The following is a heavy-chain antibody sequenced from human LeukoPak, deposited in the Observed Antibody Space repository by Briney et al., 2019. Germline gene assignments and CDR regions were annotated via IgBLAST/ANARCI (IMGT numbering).Heavy chain of an antibody. CDR3: ARPSGSYYDNAFDI. CDR1: GYSFTTYW. Sequence: GESLKISCKGYGYSFTTYWIGWVRQMPGKGLEWMGIIYPGDSDTRYSSSFQGQVTISADKSISTAYLQWSSLEASDTAMYYCARPSGSYYDNAFDIWGQGTMVTVSS. D-gene: IGHD1-26*01. V-gene: IGHV5-51*01. CDR2: IYPGDSDT. J-gene: IGHJ3*02.